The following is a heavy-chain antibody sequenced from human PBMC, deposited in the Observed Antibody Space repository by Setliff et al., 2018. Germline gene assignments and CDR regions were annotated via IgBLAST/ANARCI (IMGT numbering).Heavy chain of an antibody. V-gene: IGHV3-20*04. Sequence: GGSLRLSCLASGFTFDDYDMSWVRQAPGKGLEWVSGLSWRGDNIGYADSVKGRFTISRDNAKNSLYLQMTSLRAEDTALYYCARGRPLYSSPVDYWGQGTLVTVSS. CDR3: ARGRPLYSSPVDY. J-gene: IGHJ4*02. CDR2: LSWRGDNI. D-gene: IGHD6-13*01. CDR1: GFTFDDYD.